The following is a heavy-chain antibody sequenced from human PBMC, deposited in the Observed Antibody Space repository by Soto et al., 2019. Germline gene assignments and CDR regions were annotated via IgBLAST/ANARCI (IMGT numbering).Heavy chain of an antibody. J-gene: IGHJ2*01. Sequence: SEAPSLTSTVSGGSINSGGYYWTWIRQHPEKGLEWLGNIDHSGTTYYNPSLRSRLSMSLDTSQNHFSLQVTSMTAADTAVYFCVRGRGYSYQNYFGLRGHVSLVTV. CDR2: IDHSGTT. CDR3: VRGRGYSYQNYFGL. CDR1: GGSINSGGYY. D-gene: IGHD5-18*01. V-gene: IGHV4-31*03.